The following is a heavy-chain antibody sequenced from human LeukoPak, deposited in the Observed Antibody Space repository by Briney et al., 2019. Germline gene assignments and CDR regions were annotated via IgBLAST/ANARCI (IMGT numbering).Heavy chain of an antibody. CDR2: VNSDGSRT. Sequence: GGSLRLSCAASGFTFSTYWMHWVRQAPGKGLVWVSRVNSDGSRTTYADSVKGRFTISRDNAKNTLYLQMNSLRAEDTAMYYCARVYSRGPFDSWGQGTLVTVSS. CDR1: GFTFSTYW. J-gene: IGHJ4*02. D-gene: IGHD6-13*01. CDR3: ARVYSRGPFDS. V-gene: IGHV3-74*01.